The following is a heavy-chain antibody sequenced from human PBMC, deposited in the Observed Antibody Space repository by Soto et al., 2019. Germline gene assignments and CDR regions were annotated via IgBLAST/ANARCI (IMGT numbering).Heavy chain of an antibody. D-gene: IGHD3-10*01. CDR2: IIPIFGTA. CDR3: ARDRGGGFAY. Sequence: QVQLVQSGAEVKKPGSSVKVSCKASGGTFSSYAISWVRQAPGQGLEWMGGIIPIFGTANYAQKFQGRVTITADKSTRTADMERGSLRSEGTAVYYCARDRGGGFAYWGQGTLVTVSS. J-gene: IGHJ4*02. CDR1: GGTFSSYA. V-gene: IGHV1-69*06.